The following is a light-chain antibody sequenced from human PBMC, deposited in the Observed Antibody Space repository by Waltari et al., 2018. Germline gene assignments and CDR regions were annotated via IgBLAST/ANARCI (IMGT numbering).Light chain of an antibody. V-gene: IGLV2-14*01. CDR3: SSYTSSSTLYV. J-gene: IGLJ1*01. Sequence: QSALPQPASVSRSPGQAIPISCTGTSSDVAGYNYVSWYQQHPGKAPKLMIYEVSNRPSGVSNRFSGSKSGNTASLTISGLQAEDEADYYCSSYTSSSTLYVFGTGTKVTVL. CDR1: SSDVAGYNY. CDR2: EVS.